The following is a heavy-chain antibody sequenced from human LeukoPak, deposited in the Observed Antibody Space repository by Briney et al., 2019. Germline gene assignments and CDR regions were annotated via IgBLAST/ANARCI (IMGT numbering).Heavy chain of an antibody. CDR1: GGSISSYF. Sequence: SETLSLTCTVSGGSISSYFWSWIRQPPGKGLQWIGCIYCSGSTIYNPSLKSRVTISVDTSKNQFSLKLSSVTAADTAVYYCARASEDYYYYMDVWGKGTTVTISS. V-gene: IGHV4-59*01. J-gene: IGHJ6*03. CDR3: ARASEDYYYYMDV. D-gene: IGHD1-14*01. CDR2: IYCSGST.